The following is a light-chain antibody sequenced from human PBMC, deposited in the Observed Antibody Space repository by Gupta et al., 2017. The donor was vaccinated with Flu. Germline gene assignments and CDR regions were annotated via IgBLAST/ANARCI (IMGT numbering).Light chain of an antibody. Sequence: DIHVTQSPSSPSASVGDRVTITCRASQGIRKDLGWYQQKPGKAPKRLIYAASSLQSGVPSRFSGSGSGTEFTLTISSLQPEDFAIYYCMQDNSYPLTFGGGTKVEIK. CDR2: AAS. CDR1: QGIRKD. V-gene: IGKV1-17*01. CDR3: MQDNSYPLT. J-gene: IGKJ4*01.